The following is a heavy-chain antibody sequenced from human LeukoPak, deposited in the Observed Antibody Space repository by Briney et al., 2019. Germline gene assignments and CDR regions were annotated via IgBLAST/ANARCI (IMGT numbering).Heavy chain of an antibody. CDR2: ISSSSSYI. CDR3: ARDGGRGYAVDY. D-gene: IGHD5-12*01. Sequence: GGSLRLSCAASGFTFSSYSMNWVPQAPGKGLEWVSSISSSSSYIYYADSVKGRFTISRDNAKNSLYLQMNSLRAEDTAVYYCARDGGRGYAVDYWGQGTLVTVSS. J-gene: IGHJ4*02. V-gene: IGHV3-21*01. CDR1: GFTFSSYS.